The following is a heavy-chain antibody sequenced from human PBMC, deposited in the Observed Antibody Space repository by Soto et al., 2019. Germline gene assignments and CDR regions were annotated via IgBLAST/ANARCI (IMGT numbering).Heavy chain of an antibody. D-gene: IGHD5-18*01. CDR3: ARSLDSYGYQDGMDV. V-gene: IGHV4-31*03. CDR1: GGSISSGGYY. J-gene: IGHJ6*02. Sequence: QVQLQESGPGLVKPSQTLSLTCTVSGGSISSGGYYWSWIRQHPGKGLEWIGYIYYSGSTYYNPSLKSRVTISVDTSKNQCSLKLSSVTAADTAVYYCARSLDSYGYQDGMDVWGQGTTVTVSS. CDR2: IYYSGST.